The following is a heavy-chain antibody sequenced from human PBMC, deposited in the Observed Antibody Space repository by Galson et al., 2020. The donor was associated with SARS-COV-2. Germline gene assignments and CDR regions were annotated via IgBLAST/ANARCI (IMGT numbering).Heavy chain of an antibody. J-gene: IGHJ4*02. D-gene: IGHD6-19*01. Sequence: SGPTLVKPTQTLTLTCSFSGFLLTTSGIYVSWIRQPPGKALEWLAVIDWDGDKTYNTSLKTRLTISRDTSRSQVVLTVTNMDPVDTATYYCVRSRAAVSGGVFDYWGQGILLTVSS. V-gene: IGHV2-70*13. CDR2: IDWDGDK. CDR3: VRSRAAVSGGVFDY. CDR1: GFLLTTSGIY.